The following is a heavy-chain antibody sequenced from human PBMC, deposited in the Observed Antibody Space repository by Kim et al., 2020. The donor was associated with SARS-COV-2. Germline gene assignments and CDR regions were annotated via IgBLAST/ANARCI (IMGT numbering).Heavy chain of an antibody. V-gene: IGHV4-34*01. CDR2: ST. CDR3: ARGWDQPLLY. D-gene: IGHD2-2*01. Sequence: STNYNPSLKSRVTISVDTSKNQFSLKLSSVTAADTAVYYWARGWDQPLLYWGQGTLVTVSS. J-gene: IGHJ4*02.